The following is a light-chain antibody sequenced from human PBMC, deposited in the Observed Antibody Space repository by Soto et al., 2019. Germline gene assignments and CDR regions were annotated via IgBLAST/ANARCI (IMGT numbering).Light chain of an antibody. CDR2: EGS. CDR1: SSDVGSYNL. Sequence: QSALTQPASVSGSPGQSITISCTGTSSDVGSYNLVSWYQQHPGKAPKLMIYEGSKRPSGVSNRFSGSKSGNTASLTISGLQAEDEADYYCCSYAGSSTLNWVFGGGTMLTVL. J-gene: IGLJ3*02. V-gene: IGLV2-23*01. CDR3: CSYAGSSTLNWV.